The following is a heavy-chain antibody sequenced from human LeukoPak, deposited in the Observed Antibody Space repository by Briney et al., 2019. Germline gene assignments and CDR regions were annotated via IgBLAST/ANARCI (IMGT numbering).Heavy chain of an antibody. Sequence: GRSLRLSCAASGFTFSSYAMHWVRQAPGKGLEWVAVISYDGSNKYYADSVKGRFTISRDNSKNTLYLQMNSLRAEDTAVYYCARDRYGDYPTDWGQGTLVTVSS. D-gene: IGHD4-17*01. CDR1: GFTFSSYA. V-gene: IGHV3-30-3*01. J-gene: IGHJ4*02. CDR3: ARDRYGDYPTD. CDR2: ISYDGSNK.